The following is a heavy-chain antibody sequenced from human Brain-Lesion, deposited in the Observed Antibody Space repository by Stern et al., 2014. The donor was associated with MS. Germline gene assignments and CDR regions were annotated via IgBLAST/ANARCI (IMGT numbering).Heavy chain of an antibody. CDR1: GYTLTELS. Sequence: QVPLVQSGAEVKKPGASVKVSCKVSGYTLTELSMHWVRQAPRKGLEWMGGFDPEDGETIYAQKFQGRGTMTEDTSTDTAYMELSSLRSEDTAVYYCATLSPGAGGNYYRHFDYWGQGTLVTVSS. V-gene: IGHV1-24*01. CDR3: ATLSPGAGGNYYRHFDY. J-gene: IGHJ4*02. CDR2: FDPEDGET. D-gene: IGHD1-26*01.